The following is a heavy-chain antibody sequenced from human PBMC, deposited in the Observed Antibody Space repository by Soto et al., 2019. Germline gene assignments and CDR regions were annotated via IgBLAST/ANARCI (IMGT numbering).Heavy chain of an antibody. CDR1: GFSLSTSGVG. D-gene: IGHD3-16*01. CDR2: IDWNDDK. J-gene: IGHJ4*02. CDR3: ELSNYVLDYYFDY. V-gene: IGHV2-5*01. Sequence: QITLKESGPTLVKPTQTLTLTCTFSGFSLSTSGVGVGWIRQPPAKALEWLALIDWNDDKHYSPSLKNRLTITKDTCKSQVVLTLTNMDVVDIATYHCELSNYVLDYYFDYWGQGTLLSVSS.